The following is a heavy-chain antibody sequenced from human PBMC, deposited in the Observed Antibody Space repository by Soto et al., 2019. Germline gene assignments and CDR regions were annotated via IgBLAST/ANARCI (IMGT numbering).Heavy chain of an antibody. V-gene: IGHV5-10-1*01. Sequence: GESLKISCKGSGYSFTSYWISWVRQMPGKGLEWMGRIDPSDSYTNYSPSFQGHVTISADKSISTAYLQWSSLKASDTAMYYCARHLEFGHYYDSSGYGFDYWGQGTLVTVSS. D-gene: IGHD3-22*01. J-gene: IGHJ4*02. CDR1: GYSFTSYW. CDR3: ARHLEFGHYYDSSGYGFDY. CDR2: IDPSDSYT.